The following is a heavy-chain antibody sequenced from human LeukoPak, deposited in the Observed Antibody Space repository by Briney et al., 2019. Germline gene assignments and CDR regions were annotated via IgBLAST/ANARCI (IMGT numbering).Heavy chain of an antibody. CDR1: GGSFSGFY. CDR2: IFYSGAT. D-gene: IGHD2-2*01. V-gene: IGHV4-34*11. CDR3: ARSLYPVPAIGPLVS. J-gene: IGHJ5*02. Sequence: PSETLSLTCAVYGGSFSGFYWNWIRQPPGKGLEWIGYIFYSGATSYNPSLKGRVTISLDMSDNQFSLNLTSVTAADTAVYYCARSLYPVPAIGPLVSWGQGALVTVSS.